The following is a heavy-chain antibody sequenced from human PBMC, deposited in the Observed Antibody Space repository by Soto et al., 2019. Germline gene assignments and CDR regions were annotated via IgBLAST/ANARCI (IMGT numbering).Heavy chain of an antibody. D-gene: IGHD2-15*01. J-gene: IGHJ4*02. V-gene: IGHV1-58*01. CDR2: IVVGSGNT. CDR1: GFTFTSSA. CDR3: AADPRMDSQLDY. Sequence: SVKVSCKASGFTFTSSAVQWVRQARGQRLEWIGWIVVGSGNTNYAQKFQERVTITRDMSTSTAYMELSSLRSEDTAVYYCAADPRMDSQLDYWGQGTLVTVSS.